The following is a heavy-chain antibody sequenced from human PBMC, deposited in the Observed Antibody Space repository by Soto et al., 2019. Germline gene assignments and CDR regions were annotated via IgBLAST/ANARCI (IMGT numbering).Heavy chain of an antibody. Sequence: QITLMESGPTLVKPTQTLTLTCTFSGFSLTTSGVAVGWIRQPPGKALEWLALIYWDDDKRYSPSLKSRLTITKDTPKNQVVLTMTNMDPVDTATYYCVRDSSDYYGFDYWGQGTLVTVSS. J-gene: IGHJ4*02. D-gene: IGHD3-22*01. CDR1: GFSLTTSGVA. CDR2: IYWDDDK. CDR3: VRDSSDYYGFDY. V-gene: IGHV2-5*02.